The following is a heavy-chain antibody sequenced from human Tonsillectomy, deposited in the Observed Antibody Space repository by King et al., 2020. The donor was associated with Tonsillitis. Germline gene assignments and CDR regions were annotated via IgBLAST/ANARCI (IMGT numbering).Heavy chain of an antibody. D-gene: IGHD4-17*01. V-gene: IGHV4-39*01. CDR1: GGSISSGIYY. Sequence: LQLQESGPGLVKPSETLSLTCSVSGGSISSGIYYWGWIRQPPGKGLEWIGTVYYSGSTYYNPSLKSRVTVSVETSKNQFALKLNSVTAADTAVYYCARHNYGDYPYSWFDPWGQGTLVTVSS. J-gene: IGHJ5*02. CDR3: ARHNYGDYPYSWFDP. CDR2: VYYSGST.